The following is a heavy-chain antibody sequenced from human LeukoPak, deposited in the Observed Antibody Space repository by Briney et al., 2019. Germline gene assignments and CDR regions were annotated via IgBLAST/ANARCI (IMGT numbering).Heavy chain of an antibody. CDR2: INHSGST. Sequence: SETLSLTCAVSGVSITSSHHYWGWIRQPPGKGLEWIGEINHSGSTNYNPSLKSRVTISVDTSKNQFSLKLSSVTAADTAVYYCARGSEGGTVTPFDYWGQGTLVTVSS. CDR1: GVSITSSHHY. J-gene: IGHJ4*02. V-gene: IGHV4-39*07. CDR3: ARGSEGGTVTPFDY. D-gene: IGHD4-17*01.